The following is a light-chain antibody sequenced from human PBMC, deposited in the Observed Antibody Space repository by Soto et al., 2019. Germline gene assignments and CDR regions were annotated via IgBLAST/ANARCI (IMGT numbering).Light chain of an antibody. J-gene: IGKJ5*01. V-gene: IGKV1-13*02. Sequence: AIQVTQSPSSLSASVGDRVTMTCRASQAIRGALAWYQQKSGKPPNLLIYDVSTLEGGVPSRFSGSGSGTEFTLTSSSLQPEDFGIYYCQQFNSYPITFGHGTRLEIK. CDR1: QAIRGA. CDR2: DVS. CDR3: QQFNSYPIT.